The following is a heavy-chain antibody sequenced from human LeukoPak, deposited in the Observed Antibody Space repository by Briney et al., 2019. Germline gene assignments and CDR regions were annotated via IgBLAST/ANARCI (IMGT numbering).Heavy chain of an antibody. CDR1: GGSISSGGYC. CDR3: ARTIVVVPAAMTGVGGYFDY. J-gene: IGHJ4*02. D-gene: IGHD2-2*01. CDR2: IYYSGST. Sequence: SETLSLTCTVSGGSISSGGYCWSWIRQHPGKGLEWIGYIYYSGSTYYNPSLKSRVTISVGTSKNQFSLKLSSVTAADTAVYYCARTIVVVPAAMTGVGGYFDYWGQGTLVTVSS. V-gene: IGHV4-31*03.